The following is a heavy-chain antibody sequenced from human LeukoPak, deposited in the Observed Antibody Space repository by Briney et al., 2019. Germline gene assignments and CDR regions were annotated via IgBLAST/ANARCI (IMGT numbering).Heavy chain of an antibody. J-gene: IGHJ5*02. CDR1: GGSFSGYY. CDR2: INHSGST. CDR3: ARSLVVVVAASWFDP. V-gene: IGHV4-34*01. Sequence: SETLSLPCAVYGGSFSGYYWSWIRQPPGKGLEWIGEINHSGSTNYNPSLKSRVTISVDTSKNQFSLKLSSVTAADTAVYYCARSLVVVVAASWFDPWGRGTLVTVSS. D-gene: IGHD2-15*01.